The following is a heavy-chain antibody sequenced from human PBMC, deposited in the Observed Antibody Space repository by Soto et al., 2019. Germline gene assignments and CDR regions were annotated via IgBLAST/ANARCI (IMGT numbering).Heavy chain of an antibody. CDR2: ISYDGSNK. CDR1: GFTFSSYG. J-gene: IGHJ4*02. V-gene: IGHV3-30*03. D-gene: IGHD6-19*01. Sequence: PGGSLRLSCAASGFTFSSYGMHWVRQAPGKGLEWVAVISYDGSNKYYADSLKGRFTISRDNSKSTLYLQMNSLRAEDTAVYYCARGPLMPVAVLDYWGQGTLVTVSS. CDR3: ARGPLMPVAVLDY.